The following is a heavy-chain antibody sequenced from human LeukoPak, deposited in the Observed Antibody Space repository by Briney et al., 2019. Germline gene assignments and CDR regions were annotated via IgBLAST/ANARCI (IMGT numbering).Heavy chain of an antibody. D-gene: IGHD2-8*01. CDR2: IHYSGSS. CDR3: ALAPNSNWFDF. Sequence: SETLSLTCTVSGDSTSNFYWNWIRQSPGKGLEWIGNIHYSGSSVYNPSLKSRVTISIDTSRRQFFLKLNSVTAADTAVYFCALAPNSNWFDFWGPGTLVTVSS. V-gene: IGHV4-59*03. J-gene: IGHJ5*01. CDR1: GDSTSNFY.